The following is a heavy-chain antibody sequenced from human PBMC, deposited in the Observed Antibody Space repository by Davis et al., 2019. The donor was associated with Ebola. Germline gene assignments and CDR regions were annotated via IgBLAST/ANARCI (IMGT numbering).Heavy chain of an antibody. CDR3: ARLYCTGGVCYLDY. Sequence: GGSLRLSCAASGFTFSSYGMHWVRQAPGKGLEWVAVISYDGSNEYHSDSVKGRFTISRDNSKNKLYLQMNSLRAEDTAVYYCARLYCTGGVCYLDYWGQGTLVTVSS. CDR2: ISYDGSNE. CDR1: GFTFSSYG. D-gene: IGHD2-8*02. V-gene: IGHV3-30*03. J-gene: IGHJ4*02.